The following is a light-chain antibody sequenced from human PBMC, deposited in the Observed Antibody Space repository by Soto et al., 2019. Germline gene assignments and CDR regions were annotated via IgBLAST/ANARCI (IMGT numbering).Light chain of an antibody. CDR3: QQYSIYSRA. CDR1: PNISNW. Sequence: DIQLTQSPSTVSAFVGDRVTITCRASPNISNWLAWYQQKPGKAPDLLIYKATHLQTGVPSRFSGSGSRTEFTLTISSLQPEDFAIYYCQQYSIYSRAFGQGTKVDIK. CDR2: KAT. V-gene: IGKV1-5*03. J-gene: IGKJ1*01.